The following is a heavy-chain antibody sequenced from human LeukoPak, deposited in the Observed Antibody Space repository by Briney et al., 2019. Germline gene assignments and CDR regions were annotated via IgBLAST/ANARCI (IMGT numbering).Heavy chain of an antibody. J-gene: IGHJ4*02. CDR2: ISGSGGST. Sequence: GGSLRLSCAASGFTFDDYAMHWVRQAPGKGLEWVSAISGSGGSTYYADSVKGRFTISRDNSKNTLYLQMNSLRAEDTAVYYCAKDSTVVTPNYFDYWGQGTLVTVSS. V-gene: IGHV3-23*01. D-gene: IGHD4-23*01. CDR3: AKDSTVVTPNYFDY. CDR1: GFTFDDYA.